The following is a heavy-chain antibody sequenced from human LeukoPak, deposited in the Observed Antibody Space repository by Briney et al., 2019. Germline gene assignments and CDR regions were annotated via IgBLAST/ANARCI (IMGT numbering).Heavy chain of an antibody. D-gene: IGHD3-22*01. CDR1: GYTFTSYG. CDR3: ARDLPADYYDSSGYIYFDY. Sequence: ASVKVSCKASGYTFTSYGISWVRQAPGQGLEWMGWISAYNGNTNYTQKLQGRVTMTTDTSTSTAYMELRSLRSDDTAVYYCARDLPADYYDSSGYIYFDYWGQGTLVTVSS. J-gene: IGHJ4*02. CDR2: ISAYNGNT. V-gene: IGHV1-18*01.